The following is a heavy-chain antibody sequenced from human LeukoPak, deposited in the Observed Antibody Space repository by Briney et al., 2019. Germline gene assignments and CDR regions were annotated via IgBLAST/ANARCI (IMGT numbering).Heavy chain of an antibody. CDR2: INPNSGGT. CDR3: ARDVTGGGSWFDY. D-gene: IGHD6-13*01. J-gene: IGHJ4*02. V-gene: IGHV1-2*02. CDR1: GYTFTAYY. Sequence: GASVKVSCKASGYTFTAYYMHWVRQAPGQGLEWMGWINPNSGGTNYAQKFQGRVTMTRDTSISTAYMELSRLRSDDTAVYYCARDVTGGGSWFDYWGQGTLVTVSS.